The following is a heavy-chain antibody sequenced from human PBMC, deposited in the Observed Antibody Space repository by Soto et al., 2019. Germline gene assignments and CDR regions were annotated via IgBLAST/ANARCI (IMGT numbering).Heavy chain of an antibody. CDR2: ISYDGTNK. CDR3: AKGDTTMAPDY. D-gene: IGHD5-18*01. Sequence: GGSLRLSCAASGFTFSSYGMHWVRQAPGKGLEWVAVISYDGTNKYYADSVKGRFTISRDNSKNTLYLQMNSLRAEDTAVYYCAKGDTTMAPDYWAQGTLVTVSS. V-gene: IGHV3-30*18. J-gene: IGHJ4*02. CDR1: GFTFSSYG.